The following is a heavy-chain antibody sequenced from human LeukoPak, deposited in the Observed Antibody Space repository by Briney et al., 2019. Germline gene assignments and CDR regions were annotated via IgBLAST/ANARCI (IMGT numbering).Heavy chain of an antibody. CDR3: AREGIVVVPAAQHFDL. CDR2: INPNSGGT. V-gene: IGHV1-2*02. CDR1: GYTFTSYD. J-gene: IGHJ2*01. D-gene: IGHD2-2*01. Sequence: ASVKVSCKASGYTFTSYDINWVRQATGQGLEWMGWINPNSGGTNYAQKFQGRVTMTRDTSISTAYMELSRLRSDDTAVYYCAREGIVVVPAAQHFDLWGRGTLVTVSS.